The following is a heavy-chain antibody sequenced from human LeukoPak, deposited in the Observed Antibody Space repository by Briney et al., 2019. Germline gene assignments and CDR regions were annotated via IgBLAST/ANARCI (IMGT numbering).Heavy chain of an antibody. D-gene: IGHD3-3*01. Sequence: PGGSLRLSCAASGFTFSSYAMSWVRQAPGKGLEWVSAISGSGGSTYYADSVKGRFTISRDNSKNTLYLQMNSLRAEDTAVYYCEKVVDFWSGPSWHWGQGTLVTVSS. CDR1: GFTFSSYA. CDR3: EKVVDFWSGPSWH. J-gene: IGHJ4*02. CDR2: ISGSGGST. V-gene: IGHV3-23*01.